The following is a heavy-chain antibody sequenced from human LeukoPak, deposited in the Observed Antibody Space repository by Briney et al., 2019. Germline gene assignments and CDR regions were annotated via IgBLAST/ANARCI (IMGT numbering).Heavy chain of an antibody. D-gene: IGHD3-3*01. CDR1: GGSISSSNYY. V-gene: IGHV4-39*01. CDR3: ARLGPYYDFWSGYLPIDY. J-gene: IGHJ4*02. Sequence: SETLCLTCTVSGGSISSSNYYWGWIRQPPGKGLEWIGSIFYTGNTYDNPSLKSRVIMSVDTSKNQFSLKLSSVTAADTAMYYCARLGPYYDFWSGYLPIDYWGQGTLVTVSS. CDR2: IFYTGNT.